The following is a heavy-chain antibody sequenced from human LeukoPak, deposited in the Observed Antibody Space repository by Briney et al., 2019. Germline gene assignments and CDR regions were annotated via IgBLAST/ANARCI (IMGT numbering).Heavy chain of an antibody. Sequence: PSETLSLTCTVSGGSISSYYWSWIRQPAGKGLEWIGRIYTSGSTNYNPSLKSRVTMSVDTSKNQFSLKLSSVTAADTAVYYCARHLVRGVIPYYMDVWGKGTTVTVSS. CDR3: ARHLVRGVIPYYMDV. D-gene: IGHD3-10*01. CDR1: GGSISSYY. CDR2: IYTSGST. J-gene: IGHJ6*03. V-gene: IGHV4-4*07.